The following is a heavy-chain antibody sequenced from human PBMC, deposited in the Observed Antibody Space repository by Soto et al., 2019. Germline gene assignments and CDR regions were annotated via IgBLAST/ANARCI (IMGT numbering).Heavy chain of an antibody. D-gene: IGHD3-16*02. Sequence: GGSLRLSCAASGFTFSSYGMHWVRQAPGKGLEWVAAISYDGSNKYYADSVKGRFTISRDNSKNTLYLQMNSLRAEDTAVYYCAKDGSYRNSYFDYWGQGTLVTVSS. J-gene: IGHJ4*02. CDR1: GFTFSSYG. CDR3: AKDGSYRNSYFDY. CDR2: ISYDGSNK. V-gene: IGHV3-30*18.